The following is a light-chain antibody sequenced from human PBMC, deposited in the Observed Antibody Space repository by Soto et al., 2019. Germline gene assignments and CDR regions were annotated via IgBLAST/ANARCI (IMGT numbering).Light chain of an antibody. CDR3: SSYTISSTYV. J-gene: IGLJ1*01. Sequence: QSALTQPPSVSGSPGQSVTISCTGTSSDVGSNNCVSWYQQPPGTAPKLMIYDVSNRPSGVPDRFSGCKSGNTASLTISGLQAEDEGDYYCSSYTISSTYVFGTGTKVTVL. CDR1: SSDVGSNNC. CDR2: DVS. V-gene: IGLV2-18*02.